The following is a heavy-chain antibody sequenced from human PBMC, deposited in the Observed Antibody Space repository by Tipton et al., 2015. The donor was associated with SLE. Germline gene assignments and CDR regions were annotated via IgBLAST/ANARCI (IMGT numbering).Heavy chain of an antibody. D-gene: IGHD6-19*01. CDR3: ARSSYSGWWAPFDY. CDR1: GASVSSFC. CDR2: MFYTGSI. Sequence: TLSLTCTVSGASVSSFCWSWIRQPPGKGLEWIGNMFYTGSINYNPSLKSRVTISLDPSKNQFSLTLRSVTAADTALYYCARSSYSGWWAPFDYWGQGTLVTVSS. J-gene: IGHJ4*02. V-gene: IGHV4-59*02.